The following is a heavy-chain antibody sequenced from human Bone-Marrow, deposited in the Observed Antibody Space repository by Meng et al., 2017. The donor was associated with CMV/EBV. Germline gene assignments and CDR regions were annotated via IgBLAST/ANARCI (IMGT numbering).Heavy chain of an antibody. CDR3: ARAAKSIAARPSYYYGMDV. Sequence: SVKVSCKASGGTFSSYTISWVRQAPGQGLEWMGRIIPILGIANYAQKFQGRVTITADKSTSTAYMELSSLRSEDTAVYYCARAAKSIAARPSYYYGMDVWGQGTTVTVSS. J-gene: IGHJ6*02. D-gene: IGHD6-6*01. CDR2: IIPILGIA. V-gene: IGHV1-69*02. CDR1: GGTFSSYT.